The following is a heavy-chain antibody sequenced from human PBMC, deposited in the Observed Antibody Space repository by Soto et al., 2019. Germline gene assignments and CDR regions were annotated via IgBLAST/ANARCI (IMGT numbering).Heavy chain of an antibody. D-gene: IGHD3-22*01. Sequence: ASVKVSCKASGYTFSSYAISWVRQAPGQGLEWMGWMNPNSGNTDYAQKFQGRVTMTRNTSISTAYMELSSLRSDDTAVYYCARTNYYDTSGHPNWFDPWGQGTLVTVSS. J-gene: IGHJ5*02. V-gene: IGHV1-8*01. CDR2: MNPNSGNT. CDR1: GYTFSSYA. CDR3: ARTNYYDTSGHPNWFDP.